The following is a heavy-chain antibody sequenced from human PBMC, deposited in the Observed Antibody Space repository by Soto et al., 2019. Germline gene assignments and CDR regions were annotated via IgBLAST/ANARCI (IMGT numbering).Heavy chain of an antibody. CDR1: GFTFSSYS. CDR2: ISSSSSTK. CDR3: ARDIDG. Sequence: EVQVVESGGGLVQPGGSLRLSCAASGFTFSSYSMNWVRQAPGKGLEWVSYISSSSSTKFYADSVKGRFTISRDNSRNSLYLQMNRLRAEDTAVYYCARDIDGGGRGTLVTVSS. J-gene: IGHJ4*02. V-gene: IGHV3-48*01. D-gene: IGHD2-15*01.